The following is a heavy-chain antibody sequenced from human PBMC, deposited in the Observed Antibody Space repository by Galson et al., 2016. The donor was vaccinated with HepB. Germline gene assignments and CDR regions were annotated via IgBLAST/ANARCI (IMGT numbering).Heavy chain of an antibody. D-gene: IGHD6-6*01. Sequence: SVKVSCKASGYTFTSYAISWVRQAPAQALEYLGWIDTSNGNTNYPQQFQDRVTLTTDTSTSTTYMELRSLISDDTAVYYCARHYSSTWPAGLIFDSWGPGTRVTVSS. J-gene: IGHJ4*02. CDR2: IDTSNGNT. CDR3: ARHYSSTWPAGLIFDS. V-gene: IGHV1-18*01. CDR1: GYTFTSYA.